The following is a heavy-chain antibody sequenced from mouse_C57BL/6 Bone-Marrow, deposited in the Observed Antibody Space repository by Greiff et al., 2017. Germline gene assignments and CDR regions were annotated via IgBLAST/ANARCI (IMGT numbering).Heavy chain of an antibody. D-gene: IGHD1-1*01. J-gene: IGHJ3*01. CDR1: GYTFTSYG. V-gene: IGHV1-81*01. CDR3: ASPRDGSSPAWFAY. Sequence: QVQLQQSGAELARPGASVKLSCKASGYTFTSYGISWVKQRTGQGLEWIGEIYPRSGNTYYTETFKGKATLTADKSSGTAYMELRSLTSEDSAVYFWASPRDGSSPAWFAYWGQGTLVTVSA. CDR2: IYPRSGNT.